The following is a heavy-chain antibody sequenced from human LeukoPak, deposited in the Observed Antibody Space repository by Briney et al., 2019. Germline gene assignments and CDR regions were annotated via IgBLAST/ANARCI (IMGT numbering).Heavy chain of an antibody. D-gene: IGHD3-22*01. J-gene: IGHJ4*02. CDR1: GFTFSSYG. Sequence: PGGTLRLSCAASGFTFSSYGMSWVRQAPGKGLEWVSRINSAGSSTSYADSVKGRFTISRDNAKNTLYLQMNSLRAEDTAVYFCARMYYHDSSDYYWAPDYWGQGTLVTVSS. CDR3: ARMYYHDSSDYYWAPDY. V-gene: IGHV3-74*01. CDR2: INSAGSST.